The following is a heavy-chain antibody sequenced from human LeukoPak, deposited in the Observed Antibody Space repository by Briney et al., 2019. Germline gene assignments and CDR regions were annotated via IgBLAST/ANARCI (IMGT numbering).Heavy chain of an antibody. CDR3: VTASPNDYGDSEARFSDY. CDR2: FDPEHGEI. CDR1: GGTFSSYA. Sequence: ASVKVSCKASGGTFSSYAISWVRQAPGQGLEWVGGFDPEHGEITYAQRFQGRVTMTEDTSSDTAYMELSSLKSEDTAMYYCVTASPNDYGDSEARFSDYWGQGTLVVVSS. D-gene: IGHD4-17*01. V-gene: IGHV1-24*01. J-gene: IGHJ4*02.